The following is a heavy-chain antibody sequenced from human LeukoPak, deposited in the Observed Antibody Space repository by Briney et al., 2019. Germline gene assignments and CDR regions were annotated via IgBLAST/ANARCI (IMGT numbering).Heavy chain of an antibody. D-gene: IGHD6-19*01. CDR2: IYYSGST. Sequence: SETLSLTCTVSGGSISSYYWSWIRQPPGKGLEWIGYIYYSGSTNYNPSLKSRVTISVDTSKNQFSLKLSSVTAADTAVYYCARHYGTIAVAGTANWFDPWGQGTLVTASS. J-gene: IGHJ5*02. CDR3: ARHYGTIAVAGTANWFDP. CDR1: GGSISSYY. V-gene: IGHV4-59*08.